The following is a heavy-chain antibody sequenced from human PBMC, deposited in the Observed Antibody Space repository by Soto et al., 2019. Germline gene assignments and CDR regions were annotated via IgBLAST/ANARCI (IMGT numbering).Heavy chain of an antibody. CDR3: ARDQGLSSYYYYGMDV. V-gene: IGHV3-30-3*01. Sequence: QVQLVESGGGVVQPGRSLRLSCAASGFTFSSYAMHWVRQAPGKGLEWVAVISYDGSNKYYADSVKGRFTLSRDNSKNTVYQQMNSLRAEDTAVYYWARDQGLSSYYYYGMDVWGQGTTVTVSS. CDR2: ISYDGSNK. D-gene: IGHD6-19*01. CDR1: GFTFSSYA. J-gene: IGHJ6*02.